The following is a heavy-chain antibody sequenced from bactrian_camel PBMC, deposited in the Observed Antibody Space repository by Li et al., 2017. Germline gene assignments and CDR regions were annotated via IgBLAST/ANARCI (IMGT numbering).Heavy chain of an antibody. CDR3: AASYMSTWRVRRQYDF. D-gene: IGHD5*01. Sequence: QLVESGGGSVEAGGSLRLSCATSPVGFSPDCFAWFRQIPGREREGVAHIVYAGSTTYADSVKGRFTIDKDNAKNTLYLQMNGLKPEDTAMYYCAASYMSTWRVRRQYDFWGRGTQVTVS. CDR2: IVYAGST. J-gene: IGHJ4*01. CDR1: PVGFSPDC. V-gene: IGHV3S53*01.